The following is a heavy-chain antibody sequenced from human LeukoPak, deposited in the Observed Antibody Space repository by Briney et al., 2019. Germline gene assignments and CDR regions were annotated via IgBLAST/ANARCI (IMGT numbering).Heavy chain of an antibody. V-gene: IGHV3-33*06. D-gene: IGHD5-18*01. J-gene: IGHJ4*02. CDR3: AKQVDTAMVDY. CDR1: GFTFSSYG. CDR2: IWYDASNK. Sequence: PGGSLRLSCAASGFTFSSYGMHWVRQAPGKGLEWVAVIWYDASNKYYADSVKGRFTISRDNSKNTLYLQMNSLRAEDTAVYYCAKQVDTAMVDYWGQGTLVTVSS.